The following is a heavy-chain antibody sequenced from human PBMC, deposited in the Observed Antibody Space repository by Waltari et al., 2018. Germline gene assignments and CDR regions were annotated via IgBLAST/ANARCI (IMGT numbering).Heavy chain of an antibody. Sequence: QVQLVQSGAEVKKPGSSVKVSCKASGGTFSSYAISWVRQAPGQGLEWMGRIIPIFGTANYAQKFQGRVTITADKSTSTAYMELSSLRSEDTAVYYCASSRDILTGYHIGGFFDYWGQGTLVTVSS. J-gene: IGHJ4*02. D-gene: IGHD3-9*01. CDR1: GGTFSSYA. V-gene: IGHV1-69*08. CDR3: ASSRDILTGYHIGGFFDY. CDR2: IIPIFGTA.